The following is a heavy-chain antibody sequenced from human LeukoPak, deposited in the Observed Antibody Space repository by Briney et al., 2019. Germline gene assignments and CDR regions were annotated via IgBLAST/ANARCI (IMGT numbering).Heavy chain of an antibody. J-gene: IGHJ4*02. V-gene: IGHV4-4*07. D-gene: IGHD3-22*01. CDR1: GGSISTYY. Sequence: SETLSLTCTVSGGSISTYYWNWIRQPAGKGLEWIGRIQPSGGTNYNPSLKSRITVSVDTSKNQFSLKLTSVTVADTATYYCVRQGTNSGYYLLDYWGQGHPVIVSS. CDR3: VRQGTNSGYYLLDY. CDR2: IQPSGGT.